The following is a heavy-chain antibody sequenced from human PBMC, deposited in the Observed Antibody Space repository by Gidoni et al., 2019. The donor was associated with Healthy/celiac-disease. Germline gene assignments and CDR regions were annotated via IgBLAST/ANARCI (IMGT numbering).Heavy chain of an antibody. CDR2: ISSSSSYI. CDR1: EFPFLSYS. D-gene: IGHD6-13*01. J-gene: IGHJ4*02. Sequence: EVQLVESGGGLVQPGGSLRLSVPASEFPFLSYSMNWVRQAPGKGLEWVSSISSSSSYIYYADSVKGRFTISRDNAKNSLYLQMNSLRAEDTAVYYCARGPHRIAAAGTIDYWGQGTLVTVSS. CDR3: ARGPHRIAAAGTIDY. V-gene: IGHV3-21*01.